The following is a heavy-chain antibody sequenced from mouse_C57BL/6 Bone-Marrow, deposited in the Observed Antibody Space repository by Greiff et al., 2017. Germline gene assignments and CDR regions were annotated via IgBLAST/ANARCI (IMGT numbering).Heavy chain of an antibody. CDR2: IHPSDSDT. V-gene: IGHV1-74*01. J-gene: IGHJ3*01. D-gene: IGHD2-2*01. CDR1: GYTFTSYW. CDR3: ARRLWLRRWFAY. Sequence: QVQLKQPGAELVKPGASVKVSCKASGYTFTSYWMHWVKQRPGQGLEWIGRIHPSDSDTNYNQKFKGKAPLTVDKSSSTAYIQLSSLTSEDSAVYFCARRLWLRRWFAYWGQGTPVTVSA.